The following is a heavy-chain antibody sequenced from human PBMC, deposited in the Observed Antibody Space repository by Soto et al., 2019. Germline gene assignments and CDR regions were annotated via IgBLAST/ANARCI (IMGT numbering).Heavy chain of an antibody. Sequence: GGSLRLSCAASGFTFSSYGMHWVRQAPGKGLEWVAVISYDGSNKYYADSVKGRFTISRDNSKNTLYLQMNSLRAEDTAVYYCAKVSAHDYGDYDFDYWGQGTLVTSPQ. D-gene: IGHD4-17*01. CDR2: ISYDGSNK. CDR1: GFTFSSYG. CDR3: AKVSAHDYGDYDFDY. V-gene: IGHV3-30*18. J-gene: IGHJ4*02.